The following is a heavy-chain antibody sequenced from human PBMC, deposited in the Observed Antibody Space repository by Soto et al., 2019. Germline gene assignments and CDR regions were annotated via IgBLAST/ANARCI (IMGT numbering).Heavy chain of an antibody. CDR1: GFIFSNNV. CDR2: MSYDGSDT. D-gene: IGHD3-10*02. CDR3: TIVRVADSALDH. Sequence: LXLSCVGSGFIFSNNVMHWVRQTPGKGLEWVAFMSYDGSDTFYADSVKGRFTISRDNSKNTLFLHMSNLRAEDTAMYYCTIVRVADSALDHWGQGTLVTVSS. J-gene: IGHJ4*02. V-gene: IGHV3-30*02.